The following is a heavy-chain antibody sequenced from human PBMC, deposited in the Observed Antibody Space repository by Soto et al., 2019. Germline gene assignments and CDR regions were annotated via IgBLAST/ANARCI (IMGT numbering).Heavy chain of an antibody. D-gene: IGHD3-22*01. J-gene: IGHJ5*02. V-gene: IGHV1-18*01. CDR1: GYTFTSYG. CDR3: ARVGGTYYYDSSGYYYDGLHPNCFDP. Sequence: GASVKVSCKASGYTFTSYGISWVRQAPGQGLGWMGWISAYNGNTNYAQKLQGRVTMTTDTSTSTAYMELRSLRSDDTAVYYCARVGGTYYYDSSGYYYDGLHPNCFDPWGQGTLVTVSS. CDR2: ISAYNGNT.